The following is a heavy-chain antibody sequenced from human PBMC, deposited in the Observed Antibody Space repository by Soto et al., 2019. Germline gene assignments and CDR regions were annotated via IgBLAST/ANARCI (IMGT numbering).Heavy chain of an antibody. J-gene: IGHJ6*03. CDR2: MNPNSGNT. V-gene: IGHV1-8*01. CDR1: GYTFTSYD. CDR3: ARGPFLRYFDWLLPYYYYYYMDV. Sequence: ASVKVSCKASGYTFTSYDINWVRQATGQGLEWMGWMNPNSGNTGYAQKFQGRVTMTRNTSISTAYMELSSLRSEDTAVYYCARGPFLRYFDWLLPYYYYYYMDVWGKGTTVTVSS. D-gene: IGHD3-9*01.